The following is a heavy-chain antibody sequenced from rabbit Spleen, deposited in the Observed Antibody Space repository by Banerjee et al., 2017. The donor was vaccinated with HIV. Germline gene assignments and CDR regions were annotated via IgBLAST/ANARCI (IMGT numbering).Heavy chain of an antibody. CDR3: ARGEYNSNSGYPFKL. CDR2: IYTGSSGST. J-gene: IGHJ4*01. V-gene: IGHV1S40*01. D-gene: IGHD1-1*01. CDR1: GFSFSNNYV. Sequence: QSLEESGGDLVKPGASLTLTCTASGFSFSNNYVMCWVRQAPGKGLEWIACIYTGSSGSTYYASWAKGRFTISKTSSTTVTLQMTSLTAADTATYFCARGEYNSNSGYPFKLWGPGTLVTVS.